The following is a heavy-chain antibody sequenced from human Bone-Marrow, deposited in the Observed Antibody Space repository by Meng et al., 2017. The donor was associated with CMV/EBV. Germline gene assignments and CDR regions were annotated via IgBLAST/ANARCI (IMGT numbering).Heavy chain of an antibody. D-gene: IGHD3-10*01. Sequence: GGSLRLSCAASGFTFSSYAMHWVRQAPGKGLEWVAVISYDGSNKYYADSVKGRFTISRDNSKNTLYLQMNSLRAEDTAVYYCARDGSGVGPAFDIWGQGTMVTVSS. V-gene: IGHV3-30-3*01. CDR3: ARDGSGVGPAFDI. J-gene: IGHJ3*02. CDR1: GFTFSSYA. CDR2: ISYDGSNK.